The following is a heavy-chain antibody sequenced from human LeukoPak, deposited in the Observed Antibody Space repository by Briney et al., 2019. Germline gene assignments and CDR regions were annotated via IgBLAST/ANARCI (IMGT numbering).Heavy chain of an antibody. CDR3: ARDNSGGSTWWFDP. J-gene: IGHJ5*02. V-gene: IGHV1-46*01. CDR1: GFTFTSYY. Sequence: GASVKVSCKASGFTFTSYYMHWVRQAPGQGLKWMGIINPSGSYTSYAQKFQGRVTMTRDTSTSTVYMELSSLRSEDTAVYYCARDNSGGSTWWFDPWGQGTLVTVSS. D-gene: IGHD2-15*01. CDR2: INPSGSYT.